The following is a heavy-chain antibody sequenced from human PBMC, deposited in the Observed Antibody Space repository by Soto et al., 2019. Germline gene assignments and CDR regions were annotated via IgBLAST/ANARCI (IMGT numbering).Heavy chain of an antibody. CDR2: ITGDGTNT. D-gene: IGHD5-12*01. Sequence: EVQLVQSGRGLVQPGGSLRLSCAASGFAFSSYWLHWVRQAPGKGLMMVSRITGDGTNTAYATSVKGRFTISRDNAKNMVYLQMDSLKAEDTAVYYCARDGGYGTPFDYWGQRALVTVSS. V-gene: IGHV3-74*01. J-gene: IGHJ4*02. CDR3: ARDGGYGTPFDY. CDR1: GFAFSSYW.